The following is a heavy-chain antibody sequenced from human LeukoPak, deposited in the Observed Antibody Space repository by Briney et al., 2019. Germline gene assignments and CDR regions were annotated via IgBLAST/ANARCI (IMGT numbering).Heavy chain of an antibody. V-gene: IGHV3-74*01. Sequence: PGGSLRLSCAASGFTFSSYWMHWVRQAPGKGLVWVSRINSDGSSTSYADSVKGRFTISRDNAKNTLYLQMNSLRAEDTAVYYRARVVGGSWIDYWGQGTLVTVSS. CDR1: GFTFSSYW. J-gene: IGHJ4*02. CDR2: INSDGSST. D-gene: IGHD2-15*01. CDR3: ARVVGGSWIDY.